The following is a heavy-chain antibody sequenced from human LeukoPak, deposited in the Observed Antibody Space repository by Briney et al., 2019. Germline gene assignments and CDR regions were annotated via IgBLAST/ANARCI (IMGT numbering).Heavy chain of an antibody. CDR3: ARRRYYDSTGYLD. J-gene: IGHJ1*01. CDR1: GGSISSYY. V-gene: IGHV4-4*07. Sequence: SETLSLTCTVSGGSISSYYWSWIRQPAGKGLEWIGRIYTSGSTNYNPSLKSRVTISIDTSNNQFSLTLNSVTAADTALYFCARRRYYDSTGYLDWGQGTLVTVSS. CDR2: IYTSGST. D-gene: IGHD3-22*01.